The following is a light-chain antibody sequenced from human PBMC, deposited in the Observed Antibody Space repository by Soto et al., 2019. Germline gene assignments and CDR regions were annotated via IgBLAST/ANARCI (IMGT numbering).Light chain of an antibody. V-gene: IGKV1-39*01. CDR1: QSISTF. CDR3: QQSFKNPMT. CDR2: AAS. Sequence: DIQMTQSPSSLSASVGDKISIFFRANQSISTFLSWYQQRPGKAPQLLIYAASSLPSGVPSRFSGSGSGTDFILTINSLQPEDFASYFCQQSFKNPMTFGKGIKVDI. J-gene: IGKJ1*01.